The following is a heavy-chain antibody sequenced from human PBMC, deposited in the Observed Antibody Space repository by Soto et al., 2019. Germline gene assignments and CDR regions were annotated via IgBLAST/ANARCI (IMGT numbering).Heavy chain of an antibody. CDR2: ISSSSSTI. CDR3: AGDLGYCSGGSCYHAFDI. D-gene: IGHD2-15*01. Sequence: PGGSLRLSCAASGFTFSSYSMNWVRQAPGKGLEWVSYISSSSSTIYYADSVKGRFTISRDNAKNSLYLQMNSLRAEDTAVYYCAGDLGYCSGGSCYHAFDIWGQGTMVTVSS. J-gene: IGHJ3*02. CDR1: GFTFSSYS. V-gene: IGHV3-48*01.